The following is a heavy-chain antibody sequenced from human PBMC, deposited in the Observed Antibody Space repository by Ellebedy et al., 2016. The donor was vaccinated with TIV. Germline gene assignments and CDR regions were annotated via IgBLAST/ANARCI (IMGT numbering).Heavy chain of an antibody. CDR1: GFTFSSYG. Sequence: GESLKISXAASGFTFSSYGMHWVRQAPGKGLEWVAVISYDGSNKYYADSVKGRFTISRDNSKNTLYLQMNSLRAEDTAVYYCARLEGSAVAGIFDYWGQGTLVTVSS. D-gene: IGHD6-19*01. CDR2: ISYDGSNK. CDR3: ARLEGSAVAGIFDY. V-gene: IGHV3-30*03. J-gene: IGHJ4*02.